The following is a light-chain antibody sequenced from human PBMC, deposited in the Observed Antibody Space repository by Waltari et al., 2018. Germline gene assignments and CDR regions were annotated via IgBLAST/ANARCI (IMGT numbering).Light chain of an antibody. CDR2: DVS. J-gene: IGLJ2*01. CDR1: YNDIGGYNS. V-gene: IGLV2-14*03. Sequence: QSVLTQPASVSGSPGQSIIISCTGTYNDIGGYNSVSWFQQYPGKAPKLLLYDVSSRPSLVSNRFSGSTSGSTASLTVSWLQADDEADYSCCAYTSDSTLIFGGGTKLTVL. CDR3: CAYTSDSTLI.